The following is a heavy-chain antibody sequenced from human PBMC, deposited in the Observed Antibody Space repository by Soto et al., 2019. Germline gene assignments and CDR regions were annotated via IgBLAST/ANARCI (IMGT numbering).Heavy chain of an antibody. V-gene: IGHV3-7*01. Sequence: EVQLVESGGGLVQPGGSLILYCAASGFTFSSYWMSWVRQAPGKGLGWVANIKQDGSEKYYVDSVKGRFTISRDNAKNSLYLQMNSLRAEDTAVYYCASARGYCSSTSCQTDDSSGYYLFDYWGQGTLVTVSS. CDR2: IKQDGSEK. J-gene: IGHJ4*02. CDR3: ASARGYCSSTSCQTDDSSGYYLFDY. D-gene: IGHD2-2*01. CDR1: GFTFSSYW.